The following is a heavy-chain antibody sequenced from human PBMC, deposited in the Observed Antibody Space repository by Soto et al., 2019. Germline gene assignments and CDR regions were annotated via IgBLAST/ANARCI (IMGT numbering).Heavy chain of an antibody. CDR3: ARHKTDNWDGMDV. Sequence: QVQLQESGPGLLKPSETLSLTCIVSGGSISANSWSWIWQPPGKGLEWIGYIYYSGSTNYNPSLKSRVTISVDTSKNHFSLKLTSVTAAATAVYYCARHKTDNWDGMDVWGQGTTVTVSS. CDR2: IYYSGST. D-gene: IGHD3-16*01. V-gene: IGHV4-59*08. J-gene: IGHJ6*02. CDR1: GGSISANS.